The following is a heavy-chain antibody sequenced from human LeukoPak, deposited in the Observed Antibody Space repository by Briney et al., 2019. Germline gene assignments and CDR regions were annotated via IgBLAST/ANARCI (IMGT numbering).Heavy chain of an antibody. Sequence: GGSLRLSCAASGFNFDIYWMSWVRQAPGKGLEWVANIKQDGSEKYYVDSVKGRFTISRDNAKKLLYLQMNRLRAEDTAVYYCARAGIVVVAGIFYWGQGTLVTVSP. D-gene: IGHD2-15*01. J-gene: IGHJ4*02. CDR3: ARAGIVVVAGIFY. CDR2: IKQDGSEK. V-gene: IGHV3-7*01. CDR1: GFNFDIYW.